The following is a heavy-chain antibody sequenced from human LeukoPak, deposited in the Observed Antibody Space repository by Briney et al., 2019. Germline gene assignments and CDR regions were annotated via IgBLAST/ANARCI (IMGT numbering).Heavy chain of an antibody. D-gene: IGHD3-10*01. CDR1: GYTLTELS. Sequence: ASVKVSCKVSGYTLTELSMHWVRQAPGKGFEWMGRFDPEKGETIYAQKFQGRVTMTEDTSTDTAYMELSSLRSEDTAVYYCATTGYYGSGSYYGAFDIWGQGTMVTVSS. J-gene: IGHJ3*02. CDR3: ATTGYYGSGSYYGAFDI. CDR2: FDPEKGET. V-gene: IGHV1-24*01.